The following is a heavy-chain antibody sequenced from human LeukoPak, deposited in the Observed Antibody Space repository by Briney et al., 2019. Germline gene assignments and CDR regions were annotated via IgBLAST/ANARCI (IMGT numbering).Heavy chain of an antibody. CDR1: GFSFSDFY. CDR3: AREARGSGRDFDY. D-gene: IGHD1-26*01. V-gene: IGHV3-11*01. CDR2: IGTRSIPI. Sequence: GGSLRLSCAASGFSFSDFYMSWIRQAPGMGLEWISYIGTRSIPIYYADSVKGRFTISRDDAKNSLYLQMNSLRVEDTAGDFCAREARGSGRDFDYWGQGILVTVSS. J-gene: IGHJ4*02.